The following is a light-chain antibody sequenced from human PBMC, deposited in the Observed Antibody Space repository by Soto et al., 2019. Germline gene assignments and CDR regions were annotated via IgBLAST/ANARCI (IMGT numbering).Light chain of an antibody. CDR1: QSVSSNY. J-gene: IGKJ4*01. V-gene: IGKV3-20*01. Sequence: EIVLTQSPGTLSLSPGERATLSCRASQSVSSNYLAWYQQKPGQAPRLLIYGASSRATGIPDRFSVSGYGTDFTLAISRLEPEDFAVYYCQQYGSSPNTFGGGTKVEIK. CDR3: QQYGSSPNT. CDR2: GAS.